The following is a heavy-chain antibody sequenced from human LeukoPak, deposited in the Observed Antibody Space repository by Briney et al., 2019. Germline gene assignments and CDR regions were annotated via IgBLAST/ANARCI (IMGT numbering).Heavy chain of an antibody. V-gene: IGHV3-23*01. D-gene: IGHD3-10*01. CDR1: GFTFSSYG. Sequence: PGGSLRLSCAASGFTFSSYGMSWVRQAPGKGLEWVSASSDSGGTTHYADSVKGRFTISRDDTKNTLYPQMDSLRAEDTAVYYCARTYYSGSGTYQRWFDPWGQGTLVTVSS. CDR3: ARTYYSGSGTYQRWFDP. CDR2: SSDSGGTT. J-gene: IGHJ5*02.